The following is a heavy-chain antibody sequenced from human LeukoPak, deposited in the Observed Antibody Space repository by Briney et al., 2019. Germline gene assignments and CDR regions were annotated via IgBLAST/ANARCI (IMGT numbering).Heavy chain of an antibody. J-gene: IGHJ6*03. CDR1: GFTFRNYG. Sequence: GGSLRFSCAASGFTFRNYGMHWVRQATGKGLEWASFIWSDGNNRFYADSVKGRFTISRDNSKNMLYLQMDTLRAEDTALYYCAKDPGASVSGFYMDVSGKGTTVIVSS. V-gene: IGHV3-30*02. D-gene: IGHD2-8*02. CDR3: AKDPGASVSGFYMDV. CDR2: IWSDGNNR.